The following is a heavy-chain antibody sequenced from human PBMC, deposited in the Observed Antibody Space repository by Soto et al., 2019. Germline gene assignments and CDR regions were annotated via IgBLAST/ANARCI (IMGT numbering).Heavy chain of an antibody. V-gene: IGHV3-23*01. D-gene: IGHD6-13*01. CDR3: VRFGGAAAGPGDY. Sequence: AGGSLRLSCAASGFTFRSFGMDWVRQAPGKGLEWVSTISGSGANTYYADSVKGRFTISRDNSNNMLYLQMNSLRAEDTAVYYCVRFGGAAAGPGDYWGQGTLVTVSS. J-gene: IGHJ4*02. CDR1: GFTFRSFG. CDR2: ISGSGANT.